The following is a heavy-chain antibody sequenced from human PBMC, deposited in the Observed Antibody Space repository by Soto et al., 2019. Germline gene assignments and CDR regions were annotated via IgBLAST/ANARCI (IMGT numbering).Heavy chain of an antibody. V-gene: IGHV4-4*02. CDR3: ARGPDKGCD. Sequence: QVQLQESGPGLVKPSGTLSLTCAVSGGSIGSSAWWSWVRQPPGKGLAGIGEIYLSGTTNYNSSLRGRVAISMNESKNQLSLILISVTAADTAVYYCARGPDKGCDWGQGTLVTVSS. J-gene: IGHJ4*02. CDR1: GGSIGSSAW. D-gene: IGHD2-8*01. CDR2: IYLSGTT.